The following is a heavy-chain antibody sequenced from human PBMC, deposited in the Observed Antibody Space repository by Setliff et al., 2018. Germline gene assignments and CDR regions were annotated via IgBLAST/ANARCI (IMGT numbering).Heavy chain of an antibody. Sequence: SVKVSCKASGYTFTSYGISWVRQAPGQGLEWMGWISAYNGNTNYAQKLQGRVTMTTDTSTSTAYMELRRLRSDDTAVYYCARVPRPAGYSGYGDYWGQGTLVT. CDR1: GYTFTSYG. CDR2: ISAYNGNT. J-gene: IGHJ4*02. D-gene: IGHD5-12*01. V-gene: IGHV1-18*01. CDR3: ARVPRPAGYSGYGDY.